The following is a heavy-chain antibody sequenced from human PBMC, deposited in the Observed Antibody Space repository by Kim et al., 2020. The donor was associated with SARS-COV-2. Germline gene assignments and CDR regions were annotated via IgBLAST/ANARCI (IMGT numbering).Heavy chain of an antibody. V-gene: IGHV4-4*02. Sequence: SETLSLTCAVSGGSISSSNWWCFVRQPPGKRLECIGVIYHGGTTNYNPSLKSRVTLSVDKSKNQFSLKLTSVTAAGTAVYYCARVVHYYYGMDVWGQGTTVTVSS. CDR2: IYHGGTT. CDR3: ARVVHYYYGMDV. CDR1: GGSISSSNW. J-gene: IGHJ6*02.